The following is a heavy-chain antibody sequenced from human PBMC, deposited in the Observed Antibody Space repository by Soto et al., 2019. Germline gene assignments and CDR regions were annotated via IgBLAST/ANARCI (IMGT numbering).Heavy chain of an antibody. V-gene: IGHV3-30*09. Sequence: QVVLVESGGGVVQPGRSLRLACAASGFVFSDYAMHWIRQAPGKGLEWLTFISFVGEDSYYADSMKGRFAISRDSSKNTLYLQMNSLRLEDTAVYYCARSEHGYNAFDYWGRGTLVTVSS. CDR1: GFVFSDYA. CDR3: ARSEHGYNAFDY. J-gene: IGHJ4*02. D-gene: IGHD5-12*01. CDR2: ISFVGEDS.